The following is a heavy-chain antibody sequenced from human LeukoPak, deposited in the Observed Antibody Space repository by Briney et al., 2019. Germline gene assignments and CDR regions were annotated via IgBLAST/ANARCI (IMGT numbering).Heavy chain of an antibody. V-gene: IGHV3-53*05. J-gene: IGHJ4*02. Sequence: GGSLRLSCAASGFIVSTNYMSWVRQAPGKGLEWVSVIFSGGSTYYADSVRGRFTVSKDNSKNTLYLQMNSLRAEDTAVYYCAKDSTRYYGVLTVNLREKGALDYWGQGTLVTVSS. CDR1: GFIVSTNY. D-gene: IGHD3-9*01. CDR3: AKDSTRYYGVLTVNLREKGALDY. CDR2: IFSGGST.